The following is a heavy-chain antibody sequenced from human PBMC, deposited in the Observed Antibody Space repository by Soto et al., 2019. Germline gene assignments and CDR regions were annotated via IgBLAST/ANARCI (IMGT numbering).Heavy chain of an antibody. V-gene: IGHV4-59*08. Sequence: TWETLCLTCTVSGGSFISFYWRRIRQPPGKGLERIGYSYDTGSTKYTPSLKSRVTISVDTSKNQFSLKLSSVTAAVTAVYYCASRVVVSETFDYWGQGTLVTVSS. CDR1: GGSFISFY. D-gene: IGHD2-2*01. CDR2: SYDTGST. CDR3: ASRVVVSETFDY. J-gene: IGHJ4*02.